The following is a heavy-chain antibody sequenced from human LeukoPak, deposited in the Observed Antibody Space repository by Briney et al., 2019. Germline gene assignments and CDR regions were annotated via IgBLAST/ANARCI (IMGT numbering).Heavy chain of an antibody. CDR3: AKIDAGDIVVVPATWELDF. CDR1: GFTFSSYA. Sequence: GGSLRLSCAASGFTFSSYAMSWVRQAPGKGLEWVSAISGGGGHTYYADSVKGRFTISRDNSKNTLYLQMSSLTGDDTAVYYCAKIDAGDIVVVPATWELDFWGQGTLVTGSS. J-gene: IGHJ4*02. V-gene: IGHV3-23*01. CDR2: ISGGGGHT. D-gene: IGHD2-2*01.